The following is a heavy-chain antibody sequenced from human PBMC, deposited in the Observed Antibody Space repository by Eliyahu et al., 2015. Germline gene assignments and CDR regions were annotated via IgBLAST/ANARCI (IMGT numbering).Heavy chain of an antibody. D-gene: IGHD2-15*01. J-gene: IGHJ4*02. CDR3: AREDCSGGSCYSIY. V-gene: IGHV3-21*01. CDR1: GFTXXVYN. Sequence: EVQLVESGGGLVKPGGSXRXSCXAXGFTXXVYNMNWVRQAPGKGLGWVSSISSISSYMYYADSVKGRFTISRDNAKNSLYLQMNSLRAEDTAIYYCAREDCSGGSCYSIYWGQGTLVTVSS. CDR2: ISSISSYM.